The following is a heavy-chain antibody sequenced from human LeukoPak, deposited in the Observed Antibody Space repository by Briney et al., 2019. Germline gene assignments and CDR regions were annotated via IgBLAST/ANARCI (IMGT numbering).Heavy chain of an antibody. CDR1: EVTFTNAW. V-gene: IGHV3-15*01. Sequence: GGSLRLSCAASEVTFTNAWMSWVRQAPGKGLEWVGRIKRKADGGTTDYAAPVKGRFTISRDDSKDTLYLQMNSLKTEDTAIYYCTTEEYYYDSSALDYWGQGTLVTVPS. CDR3: TTEEYYYDSSALDY. CDR2: IKRKADGGTT. J-gene: IGHJ4*02. D-gene: IGHD3-22*01.